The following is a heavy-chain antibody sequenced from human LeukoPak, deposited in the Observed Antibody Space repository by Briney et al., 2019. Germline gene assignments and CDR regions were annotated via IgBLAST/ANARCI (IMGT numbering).Heavy chain of an antibody. CDR3: ARDTIFGVAPLDY. Sequence: GGSLRLSCVASGITFSNYAVSWIRQAPGKGLEWVSYISSSGSTIYYADSVKGRFTISRDNAKNSLYLQMNSLRAEDTAVYYCARDTIFGVAPLDYWGQGTLVTVSS. CDR2: ISSSGSTI. V-gene: IGHV3-11*01. D-gene: IGHD3-3*01. J-gene: IGHJ4*02. CDR1: GITFSNYA.